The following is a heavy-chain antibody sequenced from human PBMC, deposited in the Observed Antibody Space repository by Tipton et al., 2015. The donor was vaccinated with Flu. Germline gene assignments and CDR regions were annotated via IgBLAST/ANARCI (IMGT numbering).Heavy chain of an antibody. CDR3: ARVGGDYRDSSGFIPWFDL. CDR2: IYYSGIT. CDR1: GASIRSYY. J-gene: IGHJ5*02. V-gene: IGHV4-59*01. Sequence: TLSLTCTVSGASIRSYYWSWIRQPPGKGLEWTGYIYYSGITNYNPSLKSRVTISVDTSKNQFSLKLSSVTAADTAVYYCARVGGDYRDSSGFIPWFDLWGQGTLVTVSS. D-gene: IGHD3-22*01.